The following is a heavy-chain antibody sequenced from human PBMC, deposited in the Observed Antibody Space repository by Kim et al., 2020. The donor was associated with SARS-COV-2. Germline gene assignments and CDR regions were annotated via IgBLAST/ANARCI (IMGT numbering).Heavy chain of an antibody. Sequence: GGSLRLSCAASGFTFSSFAIHWVRQAPGKGLEWVAVISYDGINKHYADSVKGRFTISRDNSKNTLNLQMNSLTVVDTAVYYCARAGSAYDYYYYYGMDDWGHGTTVTVSS. CDR3: ARAGSAYDYYYYYGMDD. CDR1: GFTFSSFA. D-gene: IGHD3-10*01. V-gene: IGHV3-30-3*01. CDR2: ISYDGINK. J-gene: IGHJ6*02.